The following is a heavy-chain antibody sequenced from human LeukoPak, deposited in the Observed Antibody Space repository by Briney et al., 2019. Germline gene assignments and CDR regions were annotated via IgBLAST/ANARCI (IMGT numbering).Heavy chain of an antibody. D-gene: IGHD2-15*01. V-gene: IGHV5-51*01. CDR1: GYPFTSYW. Sequence: GASPQISSKGSGYPFTSYWIDWVRQMPAKGLEWMGIIYPGDSDIRYNPSFQGQVTISADKSTSTAYLQWSSLKASDTAMYYCARSAALDYWGQGTLVTVSS. CDR3: ARSAALDY. J-gene: IGHJ4*02. CDR2: IYPGDSDI.